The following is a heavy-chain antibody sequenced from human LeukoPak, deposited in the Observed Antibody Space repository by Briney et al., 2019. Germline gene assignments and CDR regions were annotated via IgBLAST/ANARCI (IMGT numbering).Heavy chain of an antibody. Sequence: SETLSLTCAVYGGSFSGSYWSWIRQPPGKRLEWIGEINHSGSTNYDSSLESRVTISVDTSKNQFSLKLSSVTAADTAVYYCATRAYYDFWSAHPEAYYYGMDVWGQGTTVTVSS. CDR3: ATRAYYDFWSAHPEAYYYGMDV. CDR1: GGSFSGSY. CDR2: INHSGST. V-gene: IGHV4-34*01. D-gene: IGHD3-3*01. J-gene: IGHJ6*02.